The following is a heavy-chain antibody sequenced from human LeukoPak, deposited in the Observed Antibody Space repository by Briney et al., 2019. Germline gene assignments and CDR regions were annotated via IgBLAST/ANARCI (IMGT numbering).Heavy chain of an antibody. V-gene: IGHV3-30*02. CDR3: AKDGSGWSFDY. CDR2: IRYDASNK. CDR1: GFTFSSYS. J-gene: IGHJ4*02. D-gene: IGHD6-19*01. Sequence: GGSLRLSCAASGFTFSSYSMHWVRQAPGKGLEWVAFIRYDASNKYYADSVKGRFTISRDSSKNTLYLQMNRLRAEDTALYYCAKDGSGWSFDYWGQGTLVTVSS.